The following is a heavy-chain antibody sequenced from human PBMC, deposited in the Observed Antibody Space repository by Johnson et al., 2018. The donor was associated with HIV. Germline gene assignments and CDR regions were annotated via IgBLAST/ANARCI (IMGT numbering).Heavy chain of an antibody. CDR1: GFTFSSYG. V-gene: IGHV3-30*03. CDR3: ARTTLRFLDRGDDAFDI. Sequence: VQLVESGGGVVQPGRSLRLSCAASGFTFSSYGMHWVRQAPGKGLEWVAVISYDGSNKYYADSVKGRFTISRDNSKNTMYLQMNSLRAEDTAVYYCARTTLRFLDRGDDAFDIWGQGTMVTVSS. J-gene: IGHJ3*02. D-gene: IGHD3-3*01. CDR2: ISYDGSNK.